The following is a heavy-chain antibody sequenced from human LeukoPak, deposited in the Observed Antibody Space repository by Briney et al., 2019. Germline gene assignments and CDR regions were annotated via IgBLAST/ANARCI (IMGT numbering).Heavy chain of an antibody. V-gene: IGHV3-21*04. CDR1: GFTFSSYC. CDR3: AKHHGITMVRGVIIRNSHFDY. D-gene: IGHD3-10*01. Sequence: GGSLRLSCAASGFTFSSYCMNWVRQAPGKGLEWVSFISSSSSYIYYADSVKGRFTISRDNAKNSLYLQMNSLRAEDTAVYYCAKHHGITMVRGVIIRNSHFDYWGQGTLVTVSS. CDR2: ISSSSSYI. J-gene: IGHJ4*02.